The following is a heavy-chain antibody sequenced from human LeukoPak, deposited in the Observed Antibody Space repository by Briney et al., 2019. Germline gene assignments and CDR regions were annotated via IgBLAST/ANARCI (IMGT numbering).Heavy chain of an antibody. CDR1: GYTFTSYY. CDR3: ATGFYGSGSYYD. CDR2: INPSGGST. V-gene: IGHV1-46*01. D-gene: IGHD3-10*01. Sequence: ASVKVSCKASGYTFTSYYMHWVRQAPGQGLEWMGIINPSGGSTSYAQKFQGRVTMTRDTSISTAYMELSGLRSDDTAVYYCATGFYGSGSYYDWGQGTLVTVSS. J-gene: IGHJ4*02.